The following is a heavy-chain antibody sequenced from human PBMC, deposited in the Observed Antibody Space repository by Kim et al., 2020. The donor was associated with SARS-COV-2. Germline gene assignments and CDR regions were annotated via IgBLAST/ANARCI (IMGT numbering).Heavy chain of an antibody. J-gene: IGHJ4*02. V-gene: IGHV3-11*04. CDR1: GFTFSDFY. Sequence: GGSLRLSCAASGFTFSDFYMTWIRQAPGKGLEWVSYISSSGDTIYYADSVKGRFTISRDNAKNSLYLQMNSLRAEDTAIYYCARDARDYCSRTYCYLVDYWGQGTLVTVSS. CDR3: ARDARDYCSRTYCYLVDY. D-gene: IGHD2-2*01. CDR2: ISSSGDTI.